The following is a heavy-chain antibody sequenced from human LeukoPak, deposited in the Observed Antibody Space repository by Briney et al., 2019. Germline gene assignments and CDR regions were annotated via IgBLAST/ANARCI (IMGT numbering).Heavy chain of an antibody. CDR1: GYTFTDYF. D-gene: IGHD6-13*01. J-gene: IGHJ4*02. Sequence: ASVKVSCKASGYTFTDYFMNWVRQAPGQGLEWMGWINPKSGGTVYAQKFQGRVTMTRDTSISTAYMELSRLRSDDTAVYYCARGHSSSWFRYWGQGTLVTVSS. CDR2: INPKSGGT. V-gene: IGHV1-2*02. CDR3: ARGHSSSWFRY.